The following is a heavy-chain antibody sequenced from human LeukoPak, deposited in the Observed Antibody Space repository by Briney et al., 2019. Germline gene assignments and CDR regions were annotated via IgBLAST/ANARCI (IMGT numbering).Heavy chain of an antibody. CDR1: GYTFTTYG. CDR3: ARDRGDSSGAY. D-gene: IGHD6-19*01. CDR2: IKSYT. V-gene: IGHV1-18*01. J-gene: IGHJ4*02. Sequence: ASVKVSCKASGYTFTTYGFSWVRQAPGQGLEWMGYIKSYTKYAGKFQDRFTMTTDTSTNTAYMELRSLTSDDTAVYYCARDRGDSSGAYWGQGTLVTVSS.